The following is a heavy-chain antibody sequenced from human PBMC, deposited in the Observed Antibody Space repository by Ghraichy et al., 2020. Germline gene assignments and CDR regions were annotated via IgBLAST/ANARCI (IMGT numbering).Heavy chain of an antibody. D-gene: IGHD2-15*01. V-gene: IGHV3-15*07. CDR2: IRKTHEGGTT. J-gene: IGHJ4*02. CDR1: DFPFDNAW. Sequence: GGSLRLSCLASDFPFDNAWMNWVRQVPGRGLEWVGRIRKTHEGGTTDYAAPVKGRFTISRDDSKQTLYLHMNSLKPEDTAMYFCTTDGIAFHGCLDLWGQGTLVTVSS. CDR3: TTDGIAFHGCLDL.